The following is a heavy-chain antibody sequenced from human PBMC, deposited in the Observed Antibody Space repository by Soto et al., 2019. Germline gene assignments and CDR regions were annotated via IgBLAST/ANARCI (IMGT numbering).Heavy chain of an antibody. Sequence: GASVKVSCKASGYTFTGYYIHWVRQAPGQGLEWMGWINPNSGGTNYAQKFQGWVTMTRDTSISTAYMELSRLRSDDTAVYYCARAPYYYGSGSYYYYYGMDVWGQGTTVTVSS. CDR2: INPNSGGT. CDR1: GYTFTGYY. J-gene: IGHJ6*02. D-gene: IGHD3-10*01. V-gene: IGHV1-2*04. CDR3: ARAPYYYGSGSYYYYYGMDV.